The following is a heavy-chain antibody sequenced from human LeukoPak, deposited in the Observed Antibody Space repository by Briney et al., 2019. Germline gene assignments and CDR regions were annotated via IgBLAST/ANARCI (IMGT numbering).Heavy chain of an antibody. CDR3: ARAYSYGPDY. J-gene: IGHJ4*02. D-gene: IGHD5-18*01. CDR1: GFTFSDYY. Sequence: NPGGSLRLSCAVSGFTFSDYYMSWIRQAPGKGLEWVSYISSSSSYTNYADSVKGRFTISRDNAKNSLHLQMNSLRAEDTAVYYCARAYSYGPDYWGQGTLVTVSS. V-gene: IGHV3-11*03. CDR2: ISSSSSYT.